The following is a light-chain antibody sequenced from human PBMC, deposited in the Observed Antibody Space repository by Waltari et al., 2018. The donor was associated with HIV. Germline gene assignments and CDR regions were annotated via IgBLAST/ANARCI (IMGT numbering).Light chain of an antibody. CDR1: SSNIGNNY. CDR3: GTWDARLTIGV. CDR2: DND. V-gene: IGLV1-51*01. Sequence: QSVLTQPPSVSAAPGQRVTISCSGSSSNIGNNYVSWYQQLPGTAPKLIIVDNDKRPSGMPDRLSGSRSGTSATLVITGVQTGDEANYYCGTWDARLTIGVFGGGTTLTVL. J-gene: IGLJ3*02.